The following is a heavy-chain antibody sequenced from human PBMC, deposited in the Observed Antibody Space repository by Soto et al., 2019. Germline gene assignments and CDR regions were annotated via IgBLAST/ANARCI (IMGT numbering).Heavy chain of an antibody. Sequence: PGGSLRLSCAASGFSFSDYSMNWVRQAPGRGLEWVSYISSSSFTIHYADSVEGRFAISRDNAKNSLYLQMNSLRAEDTAVYYCDRAYTDFWSGHFDYWGNGALGPSPQ. V-gene: IGHV3-48*01. D-gene: IGHD3-3*01. CDR1: GFSFSDYS. CDR3: DRAYTDFWSGHFDY. CDR2: ISSSSFTI. J-gene: IGHJ4*01.